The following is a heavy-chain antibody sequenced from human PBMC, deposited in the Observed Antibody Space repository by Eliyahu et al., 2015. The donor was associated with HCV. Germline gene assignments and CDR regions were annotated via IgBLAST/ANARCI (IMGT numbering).Heavy chain of an antibody. CDR1: GFTFSSYA. J-gene: IGHJ6*02. D-gene: IGHD5-24*01. CDR2: ISGSGGST. V-gene: IGHV3-23*01. CDR3: AKDSKGRWLQFDYYYGMDV. Sequence: EVQLLESGGGLVQPGGSLRLSCAASGFTFSSYAMSWVRQAPGKGLEWVSAISGSGGSTYYADSVKGRFTISRDNSKNTLYLQMNSLRAEDTAVYYCAKDSKGRWLQFDYYYGMDVWGQGTTVTVSS.